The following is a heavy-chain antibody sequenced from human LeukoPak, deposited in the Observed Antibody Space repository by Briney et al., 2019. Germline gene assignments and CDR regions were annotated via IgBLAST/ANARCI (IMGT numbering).Heavy chain of an antibody. J-gene: IGHJ4*02. Sequence: GEYLKISCKGSGYSFTSYWIGWVRQMPGKGLEWMGIIYPGDSDTRYSPSFQGQVTISADKSISTAYLQWSSLKASDTAMYYCARTPAMYYYDSSGYADYWGQGTLVTVSS. CDR1: GYSFTSYW. V-gene: IGHV5-51*01. CDR2: IYPGDSDT. CDR3: ARTPAMYYYDSSGYADY. D-gene: IGHD3-22*01.